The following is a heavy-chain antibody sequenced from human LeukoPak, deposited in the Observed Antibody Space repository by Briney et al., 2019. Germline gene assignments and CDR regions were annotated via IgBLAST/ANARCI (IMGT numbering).Heavy chain of an antibody. J-gene: IGHJ6*03. CDR2: IIPIFGKA. V-gene: IGHV1-69*01. Sequence: ASVKVSCKASGGTFSSYAISWVRQAPGQGLEWMGGIIPIFGKANYAQKFQGRVTITADESTSTAYMELSSLRSEDTAVYYCARHRVLNCSSTSCYYYYYYYYMDVWGKGTTVTVSS. D-gene: IGHD2-2*01. CDR3: ARHRVLNCSSTSCYYYYYYYYMDV. CDR1: GGTFSSYA.